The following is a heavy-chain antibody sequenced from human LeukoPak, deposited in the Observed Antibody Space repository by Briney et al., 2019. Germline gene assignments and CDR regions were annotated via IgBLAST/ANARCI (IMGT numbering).Heavy chain of an antibody. Sequence: GGSLRLSCAASGFTFSNAWMSWVRQAPGKGLVWVSRINSDGSITTYADSVRGRFTISRDNAKSTLYLQMNSLRAEDTAVYYCASSTQISKYADYWGQGALVTVSS. CDR3: ASSTQISKYADY. V-gene: IGHV3-74*01. CDR1: GFTFSNAW. CDR2: INSDGSIT. D-gene: IGHD2-2*01. J-gene: IGHJ4*02.